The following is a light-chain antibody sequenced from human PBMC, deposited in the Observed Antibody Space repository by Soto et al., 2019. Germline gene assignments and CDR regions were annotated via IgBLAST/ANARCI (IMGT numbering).Light chain of an antibody. V-gene: IGKV1-5*03. Sequence: DIQMTQSPSTLSAFVGGRVTITCRSSQCIRTSLAWYQQKPGKAPKLLIYLASSLESGVPARFSGSGSATEFTLSISSLQPDDFATYYCQQYDSYSPTLGQGTKVDIK. CDR1: QCIRTS. J-gene: IGKJ1*01. CDR3: QQYDSYSPT. CDR2: LAS.